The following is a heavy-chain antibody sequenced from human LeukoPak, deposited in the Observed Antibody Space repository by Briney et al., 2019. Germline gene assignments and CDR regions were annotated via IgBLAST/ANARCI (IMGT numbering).Heavy chain of an antibody. Sequence: GGSLRLSCAASGFTFSRYWMHWVRQAPGRGLVRVSRIDSDGSSTINADSVKGRFTISRDNAKNTLYLQMNSLRVEDAALYFCARGGSPPEALGDAFDIWGQGTMVTVSS. V-gene: IGHV3-74*01. D-gene: IGHD1-26*01. CDR2: IDSDGSST. J-gene: IGHJ3*02. CDR3: ARGGSPPEALGDAFDI. CDR1: GFTFSRYW.